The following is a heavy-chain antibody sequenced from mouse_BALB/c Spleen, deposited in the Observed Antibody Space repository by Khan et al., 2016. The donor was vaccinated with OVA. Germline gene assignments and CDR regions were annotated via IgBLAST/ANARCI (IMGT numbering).Heavy chain of an antibody. D-gene: IGHD2-14*01. Sequence: EVQLQESGPDLVKPGASVKISCKASGYSFTLYYMSWVKQSHGKSLEWIGRVNPNTDNINYNQEFKGTAILTVDKSSNTAYMELRSLTSEDSAVYFGARGYDFFASWGQGTLVTVSA. CDR3: ARGYDFFAS. J-gene: IGHJ3*01. CDR2: VNPNTDNI. V-gene: IGHV1-26*01. CDR1: GYSFTLYY.